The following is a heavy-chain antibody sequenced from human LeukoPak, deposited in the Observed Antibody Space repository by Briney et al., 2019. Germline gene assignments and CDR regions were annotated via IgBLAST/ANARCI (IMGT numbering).Heavy chain of an antibody. V-gene: IGHV1-69*13. J-gene: IGHJ5*02. Sequence: SVKVSCKASGGAFSSYAISWVRQAPGQGLEWMGGIIPIFGTANYAQKFQGRVTITADESTSTAYMELSSLRSEDTAVYYCARVGYYGSGSYYMTGQFDPWGQGTLVTVSS. CDR1: GGAFSSYA. CDR3: ARVGYYGSGSYYMTGQFDP. CDR2: IIPIFGTA. D-gene: IGHD3-10*01.